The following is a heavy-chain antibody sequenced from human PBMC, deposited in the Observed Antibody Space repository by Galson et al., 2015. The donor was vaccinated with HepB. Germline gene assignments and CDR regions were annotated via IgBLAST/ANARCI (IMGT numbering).Heavy chain of an antibody. CDR1: GFTFSSYA. Sequence: SLRLSCAASGFTFSSYAMHWVRQAPGKGLEWVAVISYDGSNKYYADSVKGRFTISRDNSKNTLYLQMNSLRAEDTAVYYCARAGEPRAWYFDLWGRGTLVTVSS. D-gene: IGHD3-16*01. V-gene: IGHV3-30-3*01. CDR3: ARAGEPRAWYFDL. CDR2: ISYDGSNK. J-gene: IGHJ2*01.